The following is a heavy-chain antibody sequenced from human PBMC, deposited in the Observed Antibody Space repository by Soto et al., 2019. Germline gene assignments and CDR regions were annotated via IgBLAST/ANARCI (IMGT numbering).Heavy chain of an antibody. J-gene: IGHJ6*02. CDR2: IWYDGSNK. CDR1: GFTFSSYG. V-gene: IGHV3-33*01. CDR3: ARVRIVIGPPDWYGMDV. Sequence: GGSLRLSCAASGFTFSSYGMHWVRQAPGKGLEWVAVIWYDGSNKYYADSVKGRFTISRDNSKNTLYLQMNSLRAEDTAVYYCARVRIVIGPPDWYGMDVWGQGTTVTVSS. D-gene: IGHD2-21*01.